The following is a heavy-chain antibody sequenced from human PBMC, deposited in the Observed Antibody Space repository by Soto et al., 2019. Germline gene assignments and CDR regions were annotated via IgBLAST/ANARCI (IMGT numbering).Heavy chain of an antibody. Sequence: XESLGLACAACGFTFSSYSMHWVRQAPGTGLEWVAVISYEGSNKYYADSVKGRFTISRDNSKNTLYLQMNSLRAEDTAVYYCARVLGGMATVPFDYWGQGALVTVSS. J-gene: IGHJ4*02. V-gene: IGHV3-30-3*01. D-gene: IGHD4-4*01. CDR2: ISYEGSNK. CDR3: ARVLGGMATVPFDY. CDR1: GFTFSSYS.